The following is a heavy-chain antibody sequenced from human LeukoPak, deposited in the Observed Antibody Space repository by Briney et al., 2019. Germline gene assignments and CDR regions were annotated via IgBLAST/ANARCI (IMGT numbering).Heavy chain of an antibody. CDR1: GFTFSDHY. J-gene: IGHJ3*02. D-gene: IGHD1-26*01. CDR3: TSCVVGPPCAFDI. CDR2: TRNRANGYTT. Sequence: GGSLRLSCAASGFTFSDHYMDWVRQAPGRGLEWLGRTRNRANGYTTEYAASVKGRFTISRDDSKNSLYLQMNSLKTEDTAVYYCTSCVVGPPCAFDIWGQGTMVTVSS. V-gene: IGHV3-72*01.